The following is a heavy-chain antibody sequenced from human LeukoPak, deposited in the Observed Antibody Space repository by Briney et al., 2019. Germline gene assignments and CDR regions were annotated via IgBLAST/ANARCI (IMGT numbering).Heavy chain of an antibody. J-gene: IGHJ3*02. CDR3: VRGPRYYDSGFHYGVFDI. D-gene: IGHD4/OR15-4a*01. V-gene: IGHV3-23*03. CDR2: IYPGGNL. CDR1: GFTFSTYA. Sequence: GGSLRLSCAASGFTFSTYAMTWVRQAPGKGLQWVSVIYPGGNLYYADSVKGRFIISRDNSKNTLSLQMNSLTADDTAVYYCVRGPRYYDSGFHYGVFDIWGQGTLVTVSS.